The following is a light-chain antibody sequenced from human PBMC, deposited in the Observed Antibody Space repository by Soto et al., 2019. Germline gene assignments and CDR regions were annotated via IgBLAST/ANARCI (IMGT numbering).Light chain of an antibody. J-gene: IGLJ2*01. Sequence: QSALTQPASVSGSPGQSITISCTGPSSDVGGYNYVSWYQQRPGKAPKLIIYDVSNRPSGVSNRFSGSRSGITASLTISRLQADDEADYYCSSYTSGSTLVVFGGGTKLTVL. CDR3: SSYTSGSTLVV. CDR1: SSDVGGYNY. V-gene: IGLV2-14*01. CDR2: DVS.